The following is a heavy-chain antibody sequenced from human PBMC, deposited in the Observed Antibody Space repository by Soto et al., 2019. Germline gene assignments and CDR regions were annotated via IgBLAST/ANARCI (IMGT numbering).Heavy chain of an antibody. CDR1: GFSLTTTGMC. CDR3: ARVASGGSNFFYGLDV. J-gene: IGHJ6*02. D-gene: IGHD2-15*01. CDR2: IDWDDEK. V-gene: IGHV2-70*01. Sequence: SGPTLVNPTQTLTLTCTFSGFSLTTTGMCVSWIRQSPGKALEWLALIDWDDEKYYSTSLRSRLTISKDTSKNQVVLTVTKMDPVDTAPYYCARVASGGSNFFYGLDVWGQGTTVTVSS.